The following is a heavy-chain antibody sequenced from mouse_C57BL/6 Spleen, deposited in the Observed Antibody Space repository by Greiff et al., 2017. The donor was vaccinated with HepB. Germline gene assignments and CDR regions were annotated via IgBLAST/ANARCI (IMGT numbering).Heavy chain of an antibody. CDR3: ARSGYYYGSMDY. CDR1: GYTFTSYW. V-gene: IGHV1-52*01. D-gene: IGHD1-1*01. Sequence: QVQLQQSGAELVRPGSSVKLSCKASGYTFTSYWMHWVKQRPIQGLEWIGNIDPSDSETHYNQKFKDKATLTVDKSSSTAYMQLSSLTSEDSAVYYCARSGYYYGSMDYWGQGTSVTVSS. CDR2: IDPSDSET. J-gene: IGHJ4*01.